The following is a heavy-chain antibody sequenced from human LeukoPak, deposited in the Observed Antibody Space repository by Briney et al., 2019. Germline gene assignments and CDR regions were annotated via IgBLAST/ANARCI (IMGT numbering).Heavy chain of an antibody. J-gene: IGHJ4*02. Sequence: ASVKVSCKASGYTFTSYYMHWVRQAPGQGLEWMGIINPNGGSTSYAQKFQGRVTMTRDTSTSTVYMELSSLRSAATALYYCAPVTLNEGVWGSSRTDYWGQGTLVTASS. CDR1: GYTFTSYY. V-gene: IGHV1-46*01. CDR3: APVTLNEGVWGSSRTDY. CDR2: INPNGGST. D-gene: IGHD3-16*02.